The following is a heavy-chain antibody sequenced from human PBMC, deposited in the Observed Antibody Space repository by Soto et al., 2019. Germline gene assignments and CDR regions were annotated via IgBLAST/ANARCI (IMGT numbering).Heavy chain of an antibody. D-gene: IGHD3-10*01. Sequence: GGSLRLSCAASGFTFSSYAMSWVRQAPGKGLEWVSAISGSGGSTYYADSVKGRFTISRDNSKNTLYLQMNSLRAEDTAVYYCAKGSTMVRGVAPPYYFDYWGQGTLVTVSS. CDR3: AKGSTMVRGVAPPYYFDY. CDR2: ISGSGGST. J-gene: IGHJ4*02. CDR1: GFTFSSYA. V-gene: IGHV3-23*01.